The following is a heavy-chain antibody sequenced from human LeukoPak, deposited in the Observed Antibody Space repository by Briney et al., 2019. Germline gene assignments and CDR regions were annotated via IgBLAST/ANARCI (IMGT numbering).Heavy chain of an antibody. CDR2: IYPGDSDT. Sequence: GESLKISCKGSGYSFTNYWIGWVRQRPGKGPEWMGIIYPGDSDTRYSPSFQGQVTISADKSISTAYLQWSSLKASDTAMYYCARISGSYLAAFDIWGQGTMVTVS. D-gene: IGHD1-26*01. CDR1: GYSFTNYW. CDR3: ARISGSYLAAFDI. V-gene: IGHV5-51*01. J-gene: IGHJ3*02.